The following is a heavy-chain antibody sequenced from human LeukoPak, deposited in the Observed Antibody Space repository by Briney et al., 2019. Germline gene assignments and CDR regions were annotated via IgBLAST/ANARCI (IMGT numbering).Heavy chain of an antibody. CDR2: MNPNSGNT. D-gene: IGHD6-13*01. Sequence: GASVKVSCKAPGYTFTSYDINWVRRATGQGLEWMGWMNPNSGNTGYAQKFQGRVTMTRNTSISTAYMELSSLRSEDTAVYYCARKRVIAAAGTGPGWWFDPWGQGTLVTVSS. CDR1: GYTFTSYD. CDR3: ARKRVIAAAGTGPGWWFDP. V-gene: IGHV1-8*01. J-gene: IGHJ5*02.